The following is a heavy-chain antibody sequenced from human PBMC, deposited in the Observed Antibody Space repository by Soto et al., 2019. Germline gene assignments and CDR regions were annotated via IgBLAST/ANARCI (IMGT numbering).Heavy chain of an antibody. J-gene: IGHJ5*02. D-gene: IGHD3-9*01. Sequence: ASVKVSCKASGYTFTSYCISWVRQAPGQGLEWMGWISAYNGNTNYAQKLQGRVTMTTDTSTSTAYMELRSLRSDDTAVYYCARDRRYFDCAGPWGQGTLVTVSS. V-gene: IGHV1-18*04. CDR1: GYTFTSYC. CDR3: ARDRRYFDCAGP. CDR2: ISAYNGNT.